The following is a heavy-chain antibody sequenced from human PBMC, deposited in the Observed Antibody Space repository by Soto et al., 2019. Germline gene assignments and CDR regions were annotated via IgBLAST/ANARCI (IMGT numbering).Heavy chain of an antibody. CDR1: GFSLSTSGVG. Sequence: QITLKESGPTLVKPTQTLTLTCTFSGFSLSTSGVGVGWIRQPPGKALEWLALIFWDDDKRYSSSLRSRLTITKDTSKNQVVMTMTNMDPVDPATYFCAQSRRKIQGTPHYYSMDVWGQGTTVTVSS. CDR3: AQSRRKIQGTPHYYSMDV. V-gene: IGHV2-5*02. J-gene: IGHJ6*02. CDR2: IFWDDDK. D-gene: IGHD1-1*01.